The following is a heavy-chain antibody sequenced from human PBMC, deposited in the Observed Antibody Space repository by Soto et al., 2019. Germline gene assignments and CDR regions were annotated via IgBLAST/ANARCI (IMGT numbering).Heavy chain of an antibody. CDR1: GYTFTGYY. V-gene: IGHV1-2*02. D-gene: IGHD2-2*01. Sequence: GASVKVSCKASGYTFTGYYMHWVRQAPGQGLEWMGWINPNSGGTNYAQKFQGRVTMTRDTSISTAYMELSRLRSDDTAVYYCARGRGYCSCTSCFGCSWFDPWGQGTLVTVSS. J-gene: IGHJ5*02. CDR3: ARGRGYCSCTSCFGCSWFDP. CDR2: INPNSGGT.